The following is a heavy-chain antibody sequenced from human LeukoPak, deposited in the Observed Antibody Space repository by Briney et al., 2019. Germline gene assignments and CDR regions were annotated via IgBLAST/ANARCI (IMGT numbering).Heavy chain of an antibody. CDR2: IRYDGSNK. V-gene: IGHV3-30*02. D-gene: IGHD2-2*01. CDR3: ATIRGEVPASMPKESYYMDV. CDR1: GFTFSSYG. J-gene: IGHJ6*03. Sequence: GGSLRLSCAASGFTFSSYGMHWVRQAPGKGLEWVAFIRYDGSNKYYADSVKGRFTISRDNSKNTLYLQMNSLRAEDTAVYYCATIRGEVPASMPKESYYMDVWGTGTTVTV.